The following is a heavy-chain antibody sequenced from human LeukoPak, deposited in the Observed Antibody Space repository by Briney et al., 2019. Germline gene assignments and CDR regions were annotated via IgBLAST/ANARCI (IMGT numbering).Heavy chain of an antibody. Sequence: SGGSLRLSCAASGFTFSDYAMSWVRQAPGKGLEWVSTISDTGAGTYYADSVKGRFTISRDNTKNSLYLQMNSLRAEDTAVYYCARDKSYGDSEDYWGQGTLVTVSS. D-gene: IGHD4-17*01. CDR1: GFTFSDYA. J-gene: IGHJ4*02. V-gene: IGHV3-23*01. CDR3: ARDKSYGDSEDY. CDR2: ISDTGAGT.